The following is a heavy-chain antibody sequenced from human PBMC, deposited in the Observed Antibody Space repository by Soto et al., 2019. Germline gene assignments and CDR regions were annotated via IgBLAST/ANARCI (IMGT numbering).Heavy chain of an antibody. J-gene: IGHJ4*02. CDR3: AREVRATVTRFDY. V-gene: IGHV1-46*03. CDR2: INPSGGST. Sequence: QVQLVQSGAEVKKPGASVKVSCKASGYTFTSYYMHWLRHAPGQGREWMGIINPSGGSTSYAQKFQGRVTMTRDTSTSTVYMELSSLRSEDTAVYYCAREVRATVTRFDYWGQGTLVTVSS. D-gene: IGHD4-4*01. CDR1: GYTFTSYY.